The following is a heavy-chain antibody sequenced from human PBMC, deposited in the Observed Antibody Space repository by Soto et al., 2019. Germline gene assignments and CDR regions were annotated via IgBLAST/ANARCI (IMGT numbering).Heavy chain of an antibody. J-gene: IGHJ5*02. CDR1: GGSISSSSCY. Sequence: QLQLQESGPGLVKPSETLSHTCTVSGGSISSSSCYWGWIRQPPGKGLEWIGSIYSRGSTYYNPSLKRGVTISVDTFKNQFSLKLTSVTAADTAVYYCARHSYDFWPPNWFDPWGQGTLVTVSS. D-gene: IGHD3-3*01. CDR3: ARHSYDFWPPNWFDP. CDR2: IYSRGST. V-gene: IGHV4-39*01.